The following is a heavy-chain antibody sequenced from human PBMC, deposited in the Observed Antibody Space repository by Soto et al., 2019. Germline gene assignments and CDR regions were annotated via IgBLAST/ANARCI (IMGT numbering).Heavy chain of an antibody. CDR2: INHSGST. CDR1: GGSFSGYY. J-gene: IGHJ4*02. CDR3: ARHRIQSGFDY. Sequence: QVQLQQWGAGLLKPSETLSLTCAVYGGSFSGYYWSWIRQPPGKGLEWIGEINHSGSTNYNPSLKRRVTISVDTSKNQFSLKLSSVTAADTAVYYCARHRIQSGFDYWGQGTLVTVSS. V-gene: IGHV4-34*01. D-gene: IGHD5-18*01.